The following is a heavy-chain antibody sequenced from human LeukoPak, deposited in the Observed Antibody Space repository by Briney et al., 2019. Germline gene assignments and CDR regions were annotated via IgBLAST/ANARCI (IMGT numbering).Heavy chain of an antibody. CDR3: ARVCYYYYYMDV. Sequence: SETLSLTCTVSGGSISSHYWSWIRQPPGKGLEWIGYIYYSGGTNYNPSLKSRVTISVDTSKNHFSLNLSSVTAADTAVYYCARVCYYYYYMDVWGKGTTVTVSS. V-gene: IGHV4-59*11. CDR2: IYYSGGT. CDR1: GGSISSHY. J-gene: IGHJ6*03.